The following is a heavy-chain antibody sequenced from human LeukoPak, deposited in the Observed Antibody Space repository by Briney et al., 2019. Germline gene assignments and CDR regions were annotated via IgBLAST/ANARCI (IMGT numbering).Heavy chain of an antibody. D-gene: IGHD3-10*01. J-gene: IGHJ3*02. CDR2: IYWDDDK. CDR3: AHTLYYYGSGSYPAEAFDI. CDR1: GFSLSTSGVG. V-gene: IGHV2-5*02. Sequence: SGPTLVNPTQTLTLTCTFSGFSLSTSGVGVGWIRQPPGKALEWLALIYWDDDKRYSPSLKSRLTITKDTSKNQVVLTMTNMDPVDTATYYCAHTLYYYGSGSYPAEAFDIWGQGTMVTVSS.